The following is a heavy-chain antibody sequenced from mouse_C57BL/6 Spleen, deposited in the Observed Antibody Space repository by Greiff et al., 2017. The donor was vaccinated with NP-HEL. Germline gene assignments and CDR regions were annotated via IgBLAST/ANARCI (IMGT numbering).Heavy chain of an antibody. CDR3: ARRAITTVVAYYFDY. CDR1: GYAFSSSW. CDR2: IYPGDGDT. Sequence: QVHVKQSGPELVKPGASVKISCKASGYAFSSSWMNWVKQRPGKGLAWIGRIYPGDGDTNYNEKFKGKATMTAAKSSSTAYMQLSSLTSEDSAVYFCARRAITTVVAYYFDYWGQGTTLTVSS. D-gene: IGHD1-1*01. J-gene: IGHJ2*01. V-gene: IGHV1-82*01.